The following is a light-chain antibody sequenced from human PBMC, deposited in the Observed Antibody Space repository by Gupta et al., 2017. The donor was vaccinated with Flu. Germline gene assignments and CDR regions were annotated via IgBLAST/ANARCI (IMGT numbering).Light chain of an antibody. J-gene: IGKJ2*03. CDR1: KSVSSY. V-gene: IGKV3-11*01. Sequence: EIVLTQSPATLSLSPGERATLSCRASKSVSSYLAWYQQKPGQAPRLLIYDASHRATRIPARFSGSGSETDFTLTIRSLEDEEVAVYYYQQRSESFGQGTKLEIK. CDR3: QQRSES. CDR2: DAS.